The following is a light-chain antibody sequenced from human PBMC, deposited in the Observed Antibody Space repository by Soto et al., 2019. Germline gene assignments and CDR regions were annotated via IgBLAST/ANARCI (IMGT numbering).Light chain of an antibody. J-gene: IGLJ1*01. V-gene: IGLV1-51*02. CDR3: RAWDSRMSAYD. Sequence: QSVLTQPPSVSAAPGQKVTISCSGSNSNIGNDHVSWYQQLPGAVLKLLIYEAYKRPSGIPDRFPGYGSGSSATMHITGLQTGTKSDYSCRAWDSRMSAYDFRPRTKHTVL. CDR2: EAY. CDR1: NSNIGNDH.